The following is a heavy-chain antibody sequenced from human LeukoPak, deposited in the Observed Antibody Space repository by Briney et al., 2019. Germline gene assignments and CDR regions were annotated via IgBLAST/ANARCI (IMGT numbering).Heavy chain of an antibody. CDR1: GGSISSGSYY. J-gene: IGHJ4*02. CDR3: ARDKVDSSGWYENYFDY. Sequence: SQTLSLTCTVSGGSISSGSYYWRWIRQPAGKGLEWIGRIYTSVSTNYNPSLKSRVTISVDTSKNQFSLKLSSVTAADTAVYYCARDKVDSSGWYENYFDYWGQGTLVTVSS. V-gene: IGHV4-61*02. CDR2: IYTSVST. D-gene: IGHD6-19*01.